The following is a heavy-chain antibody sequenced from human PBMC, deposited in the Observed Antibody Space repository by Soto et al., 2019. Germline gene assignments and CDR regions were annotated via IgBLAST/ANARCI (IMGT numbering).Heavy chain of an antibody. CDR3: AKESRGDGFWSGYYNYDGMDV. Sequence: QAQLVESGGGVVQPGRSLRLSCAASGFTISNYGMHWVRQAPGKGLEWVAVISIDGSNVYFEESVKGRLTISRDNSRNTMYLQMNSLTAEDTAVYYCAKESRGDGFWSGYYNYDGMDVWGQGTTVTVSS. CDR1: GFTISNYG. J-gene: IGHJ6*02. V-gene: IGHV3-30*18. CDR2: ISIDGSNV. D-gene: IGHD3-3*01.